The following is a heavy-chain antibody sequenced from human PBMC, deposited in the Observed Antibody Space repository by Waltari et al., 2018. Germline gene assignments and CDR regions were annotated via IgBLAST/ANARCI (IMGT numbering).Heavy chain of an antibody. CDR1: GGSFSGYY. CDR3: ARGRITIFGVVIGFDY. Sequence: QVQLQQWGAGLLKPSETLSLTCAVYGGSFSGYYWSWLRQPPGKGLEWIGEINHSGSTNYNPALKSRVTISLDTSKNQFSLKLSSVTAADTAVYYCARGRITIFGVVIGFDYWGQGTLVTVSS. V-gene: IGHV4-34*01. CDR2: INHSGST. D-gene: IGHD3-3*01. J-gene: IGHJ4*02.